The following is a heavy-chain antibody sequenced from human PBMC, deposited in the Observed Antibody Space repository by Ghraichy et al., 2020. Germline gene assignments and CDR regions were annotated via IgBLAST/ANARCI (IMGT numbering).Heavy chain of an antibody. V-gene: IGHV4-39*01. Sequence: SETLSLTCTVSGGSISSSSYYWGWIRQPPGKGLEWIGSIYYSGSTYYNPSLKSRVTISVDTSKNQFSLKLSSVTAADTAVYYCARPSFLEWTWGQGTLVTVSS. CDR2: IYYSGST. CDR1: GGSISSSSYY. CDR3: ARPSFLEWT. D-gene: IGHD3-3*01. J-gene: IGHJ5*02.